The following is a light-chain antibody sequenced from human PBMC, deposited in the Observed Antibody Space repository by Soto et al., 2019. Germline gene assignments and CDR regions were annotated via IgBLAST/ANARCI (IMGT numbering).Light chain of an antibody. J-gene: IGKJ4*01. CDR2: GAS. CDR1: QSVSSNF. CDR3: QRYGTSLVT. Sequence: ELVLTQSPGTLSLSPGERATLSCRASQSVSSNFLAWYQQKPGQTPRLLIHGASNRATGIPDRFGGSGSGTDFTLTISRLEPEDFAVYHCQRYGTSLVTFGGGTKVEIK. V-gene: IGKV3-20*01.